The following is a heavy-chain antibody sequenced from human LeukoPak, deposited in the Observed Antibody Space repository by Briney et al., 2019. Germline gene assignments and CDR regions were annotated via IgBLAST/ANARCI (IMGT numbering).Heavy chain of an antibody. CDR3: ARDFSIFSQGDYFDY. CDR1: GYTFTSYY. V-gene: IGHV1-46*01. J-gene: IGHJ4*02. D-gene: IGHD3-3*01. Sequence: ASVKVSCKASGYTFTSYYMHWVRQAPGQGLEGMGIINPSGGSTSYAQKFQGRVTMTRDMSTSTVYMELSSLRSEDTAVYYCARDFSIFSQGDYFDYWGQGTLVTVSS. CDR2: INPSGGST.